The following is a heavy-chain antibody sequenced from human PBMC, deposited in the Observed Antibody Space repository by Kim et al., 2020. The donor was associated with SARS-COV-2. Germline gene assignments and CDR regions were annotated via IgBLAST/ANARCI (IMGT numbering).Heavy chain of an antibody. J-gene: IGHJ5*02. D-gene: IGHD3-10*01. Sequence: SETLSLTCIVSGGSISTSVYYWSWIRQQPGQGLECIGLIHHSGKSDHNPSLKSRTTMSVDTSKNQFSLNLRSVTAADTAVYYCARYGSGSSQGWFDPWGQGILVTVSS. V-gene: IGHV4-31*03. CDR2: IHHSGKS. CDR3: ARYGSGSSQGWFDP. CDR1: GGSISTSVYY.